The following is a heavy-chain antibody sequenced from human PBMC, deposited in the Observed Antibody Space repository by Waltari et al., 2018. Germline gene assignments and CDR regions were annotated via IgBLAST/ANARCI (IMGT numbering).Heavy chain of an antibody. D-gene: IGHD5-12*01. V-gene: IGHV4-39*01. Sequence: QLQLQESGPGLVKPSETLSLTCTVSGGSISSGGFYWGWICQSPGTGLEWIGSIYYNGITDYNPVLKSRVTISGDTSKNQFSLRLSSVTAADTAVYYCVRHWKKSGYRFDPWGQGILVTVSS. CDR2: IYYNGIT. J-gene: IGHJ5*02. CDR3: VRHWKKSGYRFDP. CDR1: GGSISSGGFY.